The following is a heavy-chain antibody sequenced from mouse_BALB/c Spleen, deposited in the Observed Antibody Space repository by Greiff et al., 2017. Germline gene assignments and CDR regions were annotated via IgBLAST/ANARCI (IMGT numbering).Heavy chain of an antibody. D-gene: IGHD1-2*01. CDR2: ISSGGGST. J-gene: IGHJ2*01. V-gene: IGHV5-12-1*01. Sequence: EVKLVESGGGLVKPGGSLKLSCAASGFAFSSYDMSWVRQTPEKRLEWVAYISSGGGSTYYPDTVKGRFTISRDNAKNTLYLQMSSLKSEDTAMYYCARQLITTATYYFDYWGQGTTLTVSS. CDR1: GFAFSSYD. CDR3: ARQLITTATYYFDY.